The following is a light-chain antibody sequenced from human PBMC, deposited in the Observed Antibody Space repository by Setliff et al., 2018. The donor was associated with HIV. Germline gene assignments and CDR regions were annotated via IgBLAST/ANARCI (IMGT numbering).Light chain of an antibody. V-gene: IGLV2-23*02. J-gene: IGLJ1*01. CDR1: SSNVGKYDL. Sequence: QSVLTQPASVSGSPGQSITMSCTGNSSNVGKYDLVSWYRQYPGKAPKLIIYDVYRRPSGVPDRFSGSKSGDTASLTISGLQSEDEADYYCCSYAGTDTYIFGSGTKAPS. CDR3: CSYAGTDTYI. CDR2: DVY.